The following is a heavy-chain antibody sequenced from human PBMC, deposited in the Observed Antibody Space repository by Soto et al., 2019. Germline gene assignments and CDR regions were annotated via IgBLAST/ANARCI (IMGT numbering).Heavy chain of an antibody. CDR3: AIALGIAVAGSAFDI. J-gene: IGHJ3*02. CDR1: SGSISRSNW. CDR2: IYHSGST. D-gene: IGHD6-19*01. V-gene: IGHV4-4*02. Sequence: QVQLQESGPGLVKPSGTLSLTCAVSSGSISRSNWWSWVRQPPGKGLEWIGEIYHSGSTNYTPSLKSRVTISVDKSKNQFSLKLSSVSAADTAVYYCAIALGIAVAGSAFDIWGQGTMVTVSS.